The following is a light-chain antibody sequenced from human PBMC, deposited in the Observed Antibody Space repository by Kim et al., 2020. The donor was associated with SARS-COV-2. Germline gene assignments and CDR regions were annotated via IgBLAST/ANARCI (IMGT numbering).Light chain of an antibody. CDR3: NSYTSSFTFV. CDR2: DVT. Sequence: GQTITISCTGTSSAVGCYNLSSWYQQHPGKAPKLMIYDVTKRPSGVSDRFSGSKSGNTASLTISGLQAEDEADYYCNSYTSSFTFVFGGGTQLTVL. J-gene: IGLJ2*01. CDR1: SSAVGCYNL. V-gene: IGLV2-14*04.